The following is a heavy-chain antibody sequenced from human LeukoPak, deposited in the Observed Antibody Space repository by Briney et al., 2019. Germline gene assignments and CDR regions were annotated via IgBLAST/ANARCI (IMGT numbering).Heavy chain of an antibody. CDR1: GFTVSSNY. CDR3: AKSIDYYGSAHAFDI. D-gene: IGHD3-10*01. J-gene: IGHJ3*02. CDR2: IYSGGST. Sequence: GGSLRLSCAASGFTVSSNYMSWVRQAPGKGLEWVSVIYSGGSTYYADSVKGRFTISRDNSKNTLYLQMNSLRADDTAIFYCAKSIDYYGSAHAFDIWGQGTMVTVSS. V-gene: IGHV3-53*01.